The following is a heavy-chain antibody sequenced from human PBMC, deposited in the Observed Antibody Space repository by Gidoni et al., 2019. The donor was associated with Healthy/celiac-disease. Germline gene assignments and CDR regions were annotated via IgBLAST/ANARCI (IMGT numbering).Heavy chain of an antibody. J-gene: IGHJ6*02. CDR2: FYYSGST. V-gene: IGHV4-39*01. D-gene: IGHD6-13*01. Sequence: QLQLQESGPGLVKPSAHLSLTCTVSGCSLSSRSYYWGRIRQPPGQGLEWIGSFYYSGSTYYNPSLKSRVTISVDTSKNQFSLKLSSVTAADTAVYYCASGRSSSWYLDYYYGMDVWGQGTTVTVSS. CDR1: GCSLSSRSYY. CDR3: ASGRSSSWYLDYYYGMDV.